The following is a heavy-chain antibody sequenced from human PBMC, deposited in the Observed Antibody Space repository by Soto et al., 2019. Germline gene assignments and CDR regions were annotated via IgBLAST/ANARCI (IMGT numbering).Heavy chain of an antibody. CDR3: ARDRTKRIKLWLSGGWFEP. D-gene: IGHD5-18*01. J-gene: IGHJ5*02. Sequence: LRLSFAASGFTFSSYSMNWVRQAPGKWLEWVSSISSSSSYIYYADSVKGRFTISRDNAKNSLYLQMNSLRAEDTAVYYCARDRTKRIKLWLSGGWFEPWGQGTLVTVSS. CDR1: GFTFSSYS. V-gene: IGHV3-21*01. CDR2: ISSSSSYI.